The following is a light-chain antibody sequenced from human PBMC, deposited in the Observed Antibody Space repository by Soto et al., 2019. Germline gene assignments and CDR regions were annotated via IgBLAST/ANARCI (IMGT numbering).Light chain of an antibody. J-gene: IGKJ1*01. V-gene: IGKV3-15*01. CDR1: QRISDT. Sequence: EIVMTQSPATLSVSPGEKATLSCRASQRISDTLAWYQQKPGQAPRLLIYGASTRAPGFPARFSGSGSGTDFTLTISSLQSEDFAVYYCQQYNNWPWTFDQGTKVEIK. CDR3: QQYNNWPWT. CDR2: GAS.